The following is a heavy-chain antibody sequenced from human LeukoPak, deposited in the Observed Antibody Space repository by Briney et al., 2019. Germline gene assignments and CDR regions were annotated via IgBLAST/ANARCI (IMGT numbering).Heavy chain of an antibody. CDR2: IYYSAST. CDR1: GGSTTSYY. V-gene: IGHV4-59*01. D-gene: IGHD2-15*01. J-gene: IGHJ6*03. CDR3: ARGLEGYYCYLYMDV. Sequence: SETLSRTCTVPGGSTTSYYWSWIRQPPGEGLEWIGYIYYSASTNPNPSLKGRVTMSVDTSKTQFSLKPSSVTAADTAVYYCARGLEGYYCYLYMDVWGKGTTVTVSS.